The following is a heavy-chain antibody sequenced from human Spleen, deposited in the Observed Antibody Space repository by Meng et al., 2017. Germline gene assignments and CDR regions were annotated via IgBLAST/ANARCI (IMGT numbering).Heavy chain of an antibody. V-gene: IGHV4-34*01. CDR1: CGAFSDYY. Sequence: QGQLQQGGAGLLKSSETLSLTRGVSCGAFSDYYWSWIRQPPGKGLEWIGEINHSGSTNYNPSLESRATISVDTSQNNLSLKLSSVTAADSAVYYCARGPTTMAHDFDYWGQGTLVTVSS. CDR2: INHSGST. D-gene: IGHD4-11*01. J-gene: IGHJ4*02. CDR3: ARGPTTMAHDFDY.